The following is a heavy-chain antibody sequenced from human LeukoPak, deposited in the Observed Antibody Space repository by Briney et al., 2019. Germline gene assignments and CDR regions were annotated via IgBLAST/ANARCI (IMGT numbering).Heavy chain of an antibody. Sequence: SETLSLTCAVYGGSFSGYYWSWIRQPPGKGLEWIGEINHSGSTNYNPSLKSRVTISVDTSKNQFSLKLSSVTAADTAVYYCARHEYYYGSGRSLWGQGTLVTVSS. CDR2: INHSGST. J-gene: IGHJ4*02. CDR3: ARHEYYYGSGRSL. CDR1: GGSFSGYY. V-gene: IGHV4-34*01. D-gene: IGHD3-10*01.